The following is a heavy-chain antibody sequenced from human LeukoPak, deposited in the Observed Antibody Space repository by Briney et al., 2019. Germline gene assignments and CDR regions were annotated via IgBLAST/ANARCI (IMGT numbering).Heavy chain of an antibody. V-gene: IGHV1-18*01. D-gene: IGHD3-3*01. CDR1: GYTFTSYG. Sequence: ASVKVSCKASGYTFTSYGISWVRQAPGQGLEWMGWISAYNGNTNYAQKLQGRVTMTTDTSTSTAYMELRSLRSDDTAVYYCARDGDDFWSGYRERDPYYFDYWGQGTLVTVSS. CDR3: ARDGDDFWSGYRERDPYYFDY. CDR2: ISAYNGNT. J-gene: IGHJ4*02.